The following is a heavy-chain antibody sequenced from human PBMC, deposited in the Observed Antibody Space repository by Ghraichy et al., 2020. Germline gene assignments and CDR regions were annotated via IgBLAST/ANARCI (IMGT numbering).Heavy chain of an antibody. CDR3: ARVTASGRYQFDY. Sequence: GGSLRLSCAASGFTFSDYYMAWIRQAPGRELEWFAYISTSSLYTNYAVSVKRRFTVSRDNPQSWLYLQMHGLGVDDTAVYYCARVTASGRYQFDYWGQGTLVTVSS. V-gene: IGHV3-11*06. CDR2: ISTSSLYT. CDR1: GFTFSDYY. J-gene: IGHJ4*02. D-gene: IGHD1-26*01.